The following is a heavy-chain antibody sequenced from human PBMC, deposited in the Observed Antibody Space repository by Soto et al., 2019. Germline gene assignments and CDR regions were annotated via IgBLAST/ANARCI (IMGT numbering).Heavy chain of an antibody. J-gene: IGHJ4*02. CDR2: IIPIFGTA. D-gene: IGHD6-13*01. CDR1: GGTFSSYA. Sequence: QVQLVQSGAEVKKPGSSVKVSCKASGGTFSSYAISWVRQAPGQGLEWMGGIIPIFGTANYAQKFQGRVTITADESTSTAYMELSSLRSEDMAVYYCTSSAAAPYYFDYWGQGTLVTVSS. CDR3: TSSAAAPYYFDY. V-gene: IGHV1-69*12.